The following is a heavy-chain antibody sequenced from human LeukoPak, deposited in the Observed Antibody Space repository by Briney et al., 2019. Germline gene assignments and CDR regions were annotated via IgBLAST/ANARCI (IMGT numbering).Heavy chain of an antibody. CDR2: FDPEDGET. CDR1: GYTLTELS. J-gene: IGHJ3*02. V-gene: IGHV1-24*01. Sequence: ASVKVSCKVSGYTLTELSMHWVRQAPGKGLVWMGGFDPEDGETIYAQKFQGRVTMTEDTSTDTAYMELSSLRSEDTAVYYCATVTMARGKNAFDIWGQGTMVTVSS. CDR3: ATVTMARGKNAFDI. D-gene: IGHD3-10*01.